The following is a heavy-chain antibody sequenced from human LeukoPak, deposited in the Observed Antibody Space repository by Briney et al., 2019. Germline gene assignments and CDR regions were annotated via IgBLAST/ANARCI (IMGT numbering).Heavy chain of an antibody. CDR3: ARDYDILTGGGWFDP. V-gene: IGHV4-34*01. Sequence: TSETLSLTCAVYGGSFSGYYWSWIRQPPGKGLEWIGEINHSGSTNYNPSLKSRVTISVDTSKNQFSLKLSSVTAADTAVYYCARDYDILTGGGWFDPWGQGTLVTVSS. J-gene: IGHJ5*02. D-gene: IGHD3-9*01. CDR1: GGSFSGYY. CDR2: INHSGST.